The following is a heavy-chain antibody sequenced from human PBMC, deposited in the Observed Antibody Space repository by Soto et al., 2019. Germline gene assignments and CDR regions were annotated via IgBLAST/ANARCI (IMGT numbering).Heavy chain of an antibody. CDR2: ISGSGGST. Sequence: EVQVLESGGGLVQPGGSLRLSCAVSGFTFSSYAMSWVRQAPGKGLEGVSGISGSGGSTYSADSVKGRFTISRDNSRNTLFLQMNSLRPEDTAVYYCAKDRKSGSGWYWDYWGQGTLVTVSS. V-gene: IGHV3-23*01. J-gene: IGHJ4*02. CDR3: AKDRKSGSGWYWDY. D-gene: IGHD6-19*01. CDR1: GFTFSSYA.